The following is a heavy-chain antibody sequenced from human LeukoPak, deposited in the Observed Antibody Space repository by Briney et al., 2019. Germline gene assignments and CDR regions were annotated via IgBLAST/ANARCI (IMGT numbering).Heavy chain of an antibody. CDR3: ARSRVGDY. Sequence: SETLSLTCAVYGGSFSGYYWSWIRQPPGKGLEWIGEINHSGSTNYDPSLKSRVTISVDTSKNQFSLKLSSVTAADTAVYYCARSRVGDYWGQETLVTVSS. CDR1: GGSFSGYY. D-gene: IGHD2-2*01. V-gene: IGHV4-34*01. J-gene: IGHJ4*02. CDR2: INHSGST.